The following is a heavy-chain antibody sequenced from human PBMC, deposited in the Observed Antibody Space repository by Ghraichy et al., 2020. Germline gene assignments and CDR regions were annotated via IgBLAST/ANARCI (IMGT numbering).Heavy chain of an antibody. V-gene: IGHV3-48*02. CDR1: GFTFSSYS. CDR2: ISSSSSTI. Sequence: GGSLRLSCAASGFTFSSYSMNWVRQAPGKGLEWVSYISSSSSTIYYADSVKGRFTISRDNAKNSLYLQMNSLRDEDTAVYYCARYNNQRITIFGVDTYYFDYWGQGTLVTVSS. J-gene: IGHJ4*02. D-gene: IGHD3-3*01. CDR3: ARYNNQRITIFGVDTYYFDY.